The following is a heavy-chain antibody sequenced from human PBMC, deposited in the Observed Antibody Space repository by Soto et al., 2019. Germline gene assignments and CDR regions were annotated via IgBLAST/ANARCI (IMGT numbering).Heavy chain of an antibody. CDR3: ARGATVTHSDY. CDR1: GVSVNSGSFY. J-gene: IGHJ4*02. CDR2: VSYSGTT. D-gene: IGHD4-17*01. V-gene: IGHV4-61*01. Sequence: QVLLQESGPGLVKPSETLSLTCTVSGVSVNSGSFYWTWIRQPPGKGLEWIGFVSYSGTTKYNTSLTSRVTISVATSRSQIFLKVSSVTAADTAVYYCARGATVTHSDYWGQGPLVTVSS.